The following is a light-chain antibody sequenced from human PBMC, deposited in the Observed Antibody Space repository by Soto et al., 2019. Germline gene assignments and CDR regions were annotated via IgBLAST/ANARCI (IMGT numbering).Light chain of an antibody. V-gene: IGKV1-12*01. J-gene: IGKJ5*01. CDR1: QGIRSA. CDR3: QQANSISIT. CDR2: GAS. Sequence: DIQMTQSPSSVSASVGDRVTITCRASQGIRSALAWYQQKPGKAPKLLIYGASSLQSGVPSRFSGSGSGTDFTLTITSLQPEDFATYYCQQANSISITFGQGTRLEIK.